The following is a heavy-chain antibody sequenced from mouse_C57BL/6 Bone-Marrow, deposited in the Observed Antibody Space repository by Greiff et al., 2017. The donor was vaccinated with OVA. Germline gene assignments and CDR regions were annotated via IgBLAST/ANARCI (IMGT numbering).Heavy chain of an antibody. V-gene: IGHV5-4*01. CDR2: ISDGGSYT. Sequence: DVQLVESGGGLVKPGGSLKLSCAASGFTFSSYAMSWVRQTPEKRLEWVATISDGGSYTYYPDNVKGRFTISRDNAKNNLYLQMSHLKSEDTAMYYCARDSAYYSKGGAMDYWGQGTSVTVSS. D-gene: IGHD2-5*01. CDR3: ARDSAYYSKGGAMDY. CDR1: GFTFSSYA. J-gene: IGHJ4*01.